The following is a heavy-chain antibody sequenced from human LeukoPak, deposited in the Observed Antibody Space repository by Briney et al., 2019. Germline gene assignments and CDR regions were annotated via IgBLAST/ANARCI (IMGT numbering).Heavy chain of an antibody. J-gene: IGHJ6*04. CDR3: SRGPTMKMDV. CDR1: GFTFSSYD. Sequence: GGSLRLSCAASGFTFSSYDMNWVRQAPGKGLEWVSSISGSSSYIYYADSVKGRFTISRDNAKNSLYLQMNSLRAEDTAVYYCSRGPTMKMDVWGKGTTVTVSS. CDR2: ISGSSSYI. D-gene: IGHD3-22*01. V-gene: IGHV3-21*01.